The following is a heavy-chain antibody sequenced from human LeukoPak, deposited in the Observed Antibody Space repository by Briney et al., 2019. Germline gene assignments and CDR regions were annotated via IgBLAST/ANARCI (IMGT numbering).Heavy chain of an antibody. J-gene: IGHJ4*02. CDR1: GFSFRSYW. V-gene: IGHV3-7*05. CDR3: ARDGSPFDS. CDR2: IKQDGSEK. Sequence: GRSLRLSCAASGFSFRSYWMSWVRQAPGKGLEWVAKIKQDGSEKYYVDSVKGRFTISRDNAKNSLCLQMNSLRAEDTAVYYCARDGSPFDSWGQGNPVTVSS.